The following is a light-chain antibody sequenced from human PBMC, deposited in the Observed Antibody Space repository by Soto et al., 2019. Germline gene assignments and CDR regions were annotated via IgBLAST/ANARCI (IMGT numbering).Light chain of an antibody. Sequence: EIVLTQSPGTLSLSPGERATLSCRASQGVSSSHLAWYQQKPGQAPRLLIYGTSSRATGIPDRFSGSGSGTDFTLTISRLEPEDFAVYYCQQYGSSPLTFGPGTKVDIK. V-gene: IGKV3-20*01. J-gene: IGKJ3*01. CDR2: GTS. CDR1: QGVSSSH. CDR3: QQYGSSPLT.